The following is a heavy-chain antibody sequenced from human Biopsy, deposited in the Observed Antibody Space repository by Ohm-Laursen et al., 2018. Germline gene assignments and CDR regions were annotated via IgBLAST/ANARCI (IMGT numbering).Heavy chain of an antibody. CDR3: ARPTNARAGGAPFDI. D-gene: IGHD1-1*01. CDR2: LWYDGTNK. Sequence: SLRLSCAASGFSFSSYGMHWVRQVPGKGLEWVAVLWYDGTNKYYADSVKGRFTISRDNSKNTLYLQMNSLRAEDTAMYYCARPTNARAGGAPFDIWGQGTMVTVSS. CDR1: GFSFSSYG. V-gene: IGHV3-33*01. J-gene: IGHJ3*02.